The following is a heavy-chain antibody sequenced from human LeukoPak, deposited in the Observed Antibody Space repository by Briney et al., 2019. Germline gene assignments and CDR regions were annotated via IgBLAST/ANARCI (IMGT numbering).Heavy chain of an antibody. CDR2: MNPNSGNT. Sequence: ASVKVSCKASGHTFTSYDIKWVRQATGQGLEWMGWMNPNSGNTGYAQKFQGRVTITRNTSISTAYMELSSLRSEDTAVYYCARAPSIGYCSSTSCYYFDYWGQGTLVTVSS. V-gene: IGHV1-8*03. CDR3: ARAPSIGYCSSTSCYYFDY. D-gene: IGHD2-2*01. J-gene: IGHJ4*02. CDR1: GHTFTSYD.